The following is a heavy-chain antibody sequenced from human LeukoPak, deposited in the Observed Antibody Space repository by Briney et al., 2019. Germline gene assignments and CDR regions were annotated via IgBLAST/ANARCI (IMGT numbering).Heavy chain of an antibody. CDR1: GFSFSSYG. J-gene: IGHJ4*02. CDR2: IWYDGTNK. Sequence: PGRXLRLSCAASGFSFSSYGMHWVRQAPGKGLEGVAVIWYDGTNKYYADSVKGGFTISRDNSKNTLYLQMNSLRAEDTAVYYCARDQRGFSYSKYYFDYWGQGTLVTVSS. D-gene: IGHD5-18*01. CDR3: ARDQRGFSYSKYYFDY. V-gene: IGHV3-33*01.